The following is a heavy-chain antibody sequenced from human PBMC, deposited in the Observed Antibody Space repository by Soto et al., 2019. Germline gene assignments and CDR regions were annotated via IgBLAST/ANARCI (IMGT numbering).Heavy chain of an antibody. Sequence: EVQLLESGGGLVQPGGSLRLSCAASGFTFSSYAMSWVRQAPGKGLEWVSVIGGSGGSTYYADSVKGRFTVSRDNSKNSLFLEVHSLRVEDTAVYYCARERADIVVAPVATSGMDVWGQGTAVTVSS. V-gene: IGHV3-23*01. CDR2: IGGSGGST. CDR3: ARERADIVVAPVATSGMDV. CDR1: GFTFSSYA. J-gene: IGHJ6*02. D-gene: IGHD2-2*01.